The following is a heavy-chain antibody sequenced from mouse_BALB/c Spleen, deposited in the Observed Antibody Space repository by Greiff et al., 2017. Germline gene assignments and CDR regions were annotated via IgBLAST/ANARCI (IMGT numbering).Heavy chain of an antibody. D-gene: IGHD1-1*01. CDR2: ILPGSGST. J-gene: IGHJ4*01. Sequence: VQLVESGAELARPGASVKMSCKAIGYTFSSYWIEWVKQRPGHGLEWIGEILPGSGSTNYNEKFKGKATFTADTSSNTAYMQLSSLTSEDSAVYYCARWAVVDYAMDYWGQGTSVTVSS. CDR3: ARWAVVDYAMDY. V-gene: IGHV1-9*01. CDR1: GYTFSSYW.